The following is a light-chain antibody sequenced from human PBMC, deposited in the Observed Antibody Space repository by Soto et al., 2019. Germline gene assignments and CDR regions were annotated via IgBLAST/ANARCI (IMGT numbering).Light chain of an antibody. J-gene: IGLJ1*01. CDR3: QSYDSSLSPYDV. CDR1: SSNIGAGYD. Sequence: QSALTQPPSVSGAPGQRVTISCTGSSSNIGAGYDVHWYQQLPGTAPKLLIYGNSNRPSGVPDRFSGSKSGTSASLAITRLQAEDEAYYYCQSYDSSLSPYDVFGTGTKLTVL. V-gene: IGLV1-40*01. CDR2: GNS.